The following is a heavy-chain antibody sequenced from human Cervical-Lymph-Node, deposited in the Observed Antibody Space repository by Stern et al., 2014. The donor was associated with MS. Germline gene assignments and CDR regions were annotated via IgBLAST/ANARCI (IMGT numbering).Heavy chain of an antibody. CDR2: ISDDGSNK. CDR3: ARPRLPFYYYYGMDV. D-gene: IGHD5-18*01. J-gene: IGHJ6*02. Sequence: VQLVESGGGVVQPGRSLRLSCAASGFIFSSYGMHWVRQAPGKGLEWVAVISDDGSNKYYADSVKGRFSISRDSSKDTLYLQMNRLRPEDTAVYYCARPRLPFYYYYGMDVWGPGTTVTVS. CDR1: GFIFSSYG. V-gene: IGHV3-30*03.